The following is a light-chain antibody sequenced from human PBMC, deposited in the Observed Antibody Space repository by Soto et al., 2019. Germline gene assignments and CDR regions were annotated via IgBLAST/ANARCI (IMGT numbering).Light chain of an antibody. CDR2: DVS. V-gene: IGLV2-14*01. J-gene: IGLJ1*01. CDR1: SSDVGAYNY. CDR3: SSYAGSNTLYV. Sequence: QSVLTQPASVSGSPGQSITISCTGTSSDVGAYNYASWYQQYPGEAPKVIIYDVSHRPAGVSNRFSGSKSGNTASLTISGLQTQDEADYYCSSYAGSNTLYVFGTGTKVTVL.